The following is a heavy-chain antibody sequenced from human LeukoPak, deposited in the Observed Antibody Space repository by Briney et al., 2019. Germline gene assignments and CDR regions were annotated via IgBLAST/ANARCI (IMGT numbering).Heavy chain of an antibody. CDR2: IYTSGST. J-gene: IGHJ4*02. CDR1: GGSISSGSYY. D-gene: IGHD3-22*01. V-gene: IGHV4-61*02. Sequence: SQTLSLTCTVSGGSISSGSYYWSWIRQPAGKGLEWIGRIYTSGSTNYNPSLKSRVTISVDTSKNQFSLKLSSVTAAGTAVYYCARELPHYYYDSSGYFDYWGQGTLVTVSS. CDR3: ARELPHYYYDSSGYFDY.